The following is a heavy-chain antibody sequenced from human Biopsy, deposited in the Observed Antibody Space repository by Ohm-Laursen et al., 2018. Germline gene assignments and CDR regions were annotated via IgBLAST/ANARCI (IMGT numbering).Heavy chain of an antibody. CDR2: INQSGST. CDR1: GRTFSDYR. V-gene: IGHV4-34*08. J-gene: IGHJ4*02. CDR3: GNEVYGRDY. D-gene: IGHD4-17*01. Sequence: PGTLSLTCVVFGRTFSDYRWTWIRQPPGRGLEWIGQINQSGSTNYNPSLKSRVTISADASKYEFPLRLTSVTAADTAVYFCGNEVYGRDYWGLGARVTVSS.